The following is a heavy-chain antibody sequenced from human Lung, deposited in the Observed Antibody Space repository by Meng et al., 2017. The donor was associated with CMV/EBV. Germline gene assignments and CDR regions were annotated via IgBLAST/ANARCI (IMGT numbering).Heavy chain of an antibody. D-gene: IGHD5-18*01. CDR1: GGSISSGDYY. V-gene: IGHV4-30-4*08. CDR3: ARALDTAMVTFDY. Sequence: QMQPQESGPGLVKPSQTLSLTCTVSGGSISSGDYYWSWIRQPPGKGLEWIGYIYYSGSTYYNPSLKSRVTISVDTSKNQFSLKLSSVTAADTAVYYCARALDTAMVTFDYWGQGTLVTVSS. J-gene: IGHJ4*02. CDR2: IYYSGST.